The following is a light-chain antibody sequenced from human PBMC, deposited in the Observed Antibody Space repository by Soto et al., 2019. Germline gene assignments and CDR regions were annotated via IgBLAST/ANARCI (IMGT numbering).Light chain of an antibody. CDR1: QSISSY. J-gene: IGKJ5*01. CDR2: AAS. V-gene: IGKV1-39*01. CDR3: QQRYSTPIT. Sequence: QLPQSPSSLPAPVADRLTITCRASQSISSYLNWYQQKPGKAAKILMYAASSLQSGVPSRSCGRRSGTDVTLTIISLQPEEDATGYCQQRYSTPITFGQGTRLEIK.